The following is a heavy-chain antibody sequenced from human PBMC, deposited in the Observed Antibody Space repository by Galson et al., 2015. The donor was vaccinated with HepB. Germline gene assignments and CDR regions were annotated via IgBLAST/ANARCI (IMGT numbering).Heavy chain of an antibody. CDR3: ARDVGNSSSWYRIYYYGMDV. CDR1: GYTFTSYY. Sequence: SVKVSCKASGYTFTSYYMHWVRQAPGQGLEWMGIINPSGGSTSYAQKFQGRVTMTRDTSTSTVYMELSSLRSEDTAVYYCARDVGNSSSWYRIYYYGMDVWGQGTTVTVSS. CDR2: INPSGGST. J-gene: IGHJ6*02. D-gene: IGHD6-13*01. V-gene: IGHV1-46*01.